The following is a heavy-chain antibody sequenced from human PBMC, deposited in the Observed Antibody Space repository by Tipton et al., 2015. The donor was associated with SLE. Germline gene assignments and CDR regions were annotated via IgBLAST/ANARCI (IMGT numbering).Heavy chain of an antibody. CDR1: DYSIRSGYY. CDR3: TRYCSHTTCSDSLGYYYMDV. D-gene: IGHD2-2*01. V-gene: IGHV4-38-2*01. Sequence: LVQPSETLSLTCVVSDYSIRSGYYWGWVRQPPGKGLEWIGSIYHNGRTYFNPSLKSRVTISVDTSNNQFSLNLRSATAADTAMYYCTRYCSHTTCSDSLGYYYMDVWGEGTTVTVSS. CDR2: IYHNGRT. J-gene: IGHJ6*03.